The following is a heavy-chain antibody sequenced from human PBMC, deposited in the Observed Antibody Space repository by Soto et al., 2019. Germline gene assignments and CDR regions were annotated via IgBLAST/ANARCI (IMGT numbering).Heavy chain of an antibody. J-gene: IGHJ3*01. Sequence: QVVQSGAEVRKPGASVKVSCKASGYSFTTYYIHWCRQAPGQGLAWMAIKNPNGGTTNYAQKFQGRVTVTRDMSVRTVYMELSSLRSDDTAIYYCAAYCSGGGCPPGPWNWGRGTMVTVSS. D-gene: IGHD2-15*01. CDR2: KNPNGGTT. CDR3: AAYCSGGGCPPGPWN. CDR1: GYSFTTYY. V-gene: IGHV1-46*03.